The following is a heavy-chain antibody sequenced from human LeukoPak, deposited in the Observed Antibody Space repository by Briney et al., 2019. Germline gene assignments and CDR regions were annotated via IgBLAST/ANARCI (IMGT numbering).Heavy chain of an antibody. CDR3: ARDLGHCRNIICSSSAY. CDR2: INAGNGNT. CDR1: GYTFTSYA. D-gene: IGHD2-2*01. Sequence: GASVKVSCKASGYTFTSYAMHWVRQAPGQRLEWMGWINAGNGNTKYSQKFQGRVTITRDTSASTAYMELSSLRSEDTAVYYCARDLGHCRNIICSSSAYWGQGTLVTVSS. V-gene: IGHV1-3*01. J-gene: IGHJ4*02.